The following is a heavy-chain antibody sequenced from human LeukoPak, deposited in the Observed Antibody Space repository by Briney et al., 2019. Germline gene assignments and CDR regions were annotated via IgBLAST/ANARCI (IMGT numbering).Heavy chain of an antibody. CDR2: ISYDGSNK. J-gene: IGHJ6*02. D-gene: IGHD6-19*01. V-gene: IGHV3-30*19. Sequence: GGSLRLSCAASGFTFSSYGMHWVRQAPGKGLEWVAVISYDGSNKYYADSVKGRFTISRDNSKNTLYLQMNSLRAEDTAVYYCARDSIQWLARGGMDVWGQGTTVTVSS. CDR3: ARDSIQWLARGGMDV. CDR1: GFTFSSYG.